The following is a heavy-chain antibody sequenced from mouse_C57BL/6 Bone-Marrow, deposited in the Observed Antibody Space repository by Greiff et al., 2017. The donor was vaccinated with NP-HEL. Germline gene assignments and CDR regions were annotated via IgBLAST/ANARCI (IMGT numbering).Heavy chain of an antibody. Sequence: VQLQQSGAELARPGASVKMSCKASGYTFTSYTMHWVKQRPGQGLEWIGYINPSSGYTKYNQKFKDKATLTADKSSSTAYMQLSSLTSEDSAVYYCARDRLRYHGRRYFDVWGTGTTVTVSS. D-gene: IGHD2-12*01. V-gene: IGHV1-4*01. CDR3: ARDRLRYHGRRYFDV. CDR1: GYTFTSYT. CDR2: INPSSGYT. J-gene: IGHJ1*03.